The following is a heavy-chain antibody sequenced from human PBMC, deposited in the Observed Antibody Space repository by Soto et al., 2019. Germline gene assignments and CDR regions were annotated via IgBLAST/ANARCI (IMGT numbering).Heavy chain of an antibody. CDR3: ARASPVVTGV. J-gene: IGHJ6*02. CDR1: GGSISSGNYY. D-gene: IGHD5-18*01. Sequence: QVQLQESGPGLVKPSQTLSLTCTVSGGSISSGNYYWSWIRQPPGKGLEWIGYIFYSGTTYYNSSLKSRVTISVDTSKHQFSLKLSSVTAADTAVYYCARASPVVTGVWGQGTTVTVSS. CDR2: IFYSGTT. V-gene: IGHV4-30-4*01.